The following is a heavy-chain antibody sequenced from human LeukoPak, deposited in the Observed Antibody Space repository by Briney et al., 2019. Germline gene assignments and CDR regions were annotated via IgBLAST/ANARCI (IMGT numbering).Heavy chain of an antibody. J-gene: IGHJ4*02. Sequence: ASVKVSCKASGYTFTIYDINWVRQATGQGLEWMGWMNPNSGNTGYAQKFQGRVTMTRNTSISTAYMELSSLRSEDTAVYYCARWAGGYCSSTSCYSLDYWGQGTLVTVSS. CDR2: MNPNSGNT. CDR3: ARWAGGYCSSTSCYSLDY. D-gene: IGHD2-2*02. V-gene: IGHV1-8*01. CDR1: GYTFTIYD.